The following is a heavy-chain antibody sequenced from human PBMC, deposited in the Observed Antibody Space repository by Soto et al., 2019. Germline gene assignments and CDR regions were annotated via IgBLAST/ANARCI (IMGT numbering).Heavy chain of an antibody. D-gene: IGHD5-18*01. CDR1: GFTFDDYA. V-gene: IGHV3-9*01. Sequence: EVQLVESGGGLVQPGRSLRLSCAASGFTFDDYAMHWVRQAPGKGLEWVSGISWNSGSIGYADSVKGRFTISRDNAKNSMYLQMNRLRAEDTALYYCAKAGLRGGYSYGLFDYWGLGTLVTVSS. J-gene: IGHJ4*02. CDR2: ISWNSGSI. CDR3: AKAGLRGGYSYGLFDY.